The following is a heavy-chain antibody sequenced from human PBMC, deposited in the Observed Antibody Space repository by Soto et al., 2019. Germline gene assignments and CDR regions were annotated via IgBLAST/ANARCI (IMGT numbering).Heavy chain of an antibody. Sequence: NPSETLSLTCAVSGDSISSYYWTWIRQPPGKGLGWIGYIYYSGSTNYNPSLKSRVTISIDTSRNQFSLSLTSVTAADTAVYYCARAFAGTGAYWYFGLWGRGTLVTVSS. J-gene: IGHJ2*01. CDR3: ARAFAGTGAYWYFGL. V-gene: IGHV4-59*01. CDR1: GDSISSYY. CDR2: IYYSGST. D-gene: IGHD2-8*02.